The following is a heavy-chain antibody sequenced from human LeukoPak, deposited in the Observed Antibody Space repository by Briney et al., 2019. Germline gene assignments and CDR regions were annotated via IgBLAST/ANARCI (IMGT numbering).Heavy chain of an antibody. D-gene: IGHD4-23*01. CDR2: ISSSSSTI. Sequence: GGSLRLSCAASGFTFSSYSMNWVRQAPGKGLEWVSYISSSSSTINYADSVKGRFTISRDNAKNSLYLQMNSLRAEDTAVYYCARDGSYGGTAGLDYWGQGTLVTVSS. CDR1: GFTFSSYS. J-gene: IGHJ4*02. V-gene: IGHV3-48*04. CDR3: ARDGSYGGTAGLDY.